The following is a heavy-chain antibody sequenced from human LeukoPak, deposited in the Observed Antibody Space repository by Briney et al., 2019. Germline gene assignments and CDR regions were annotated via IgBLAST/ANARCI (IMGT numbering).Heavy chain of an antibody. D-gene: IGHD3-10*01. CDR2: INHSGST. Sequence: PSETLSLTCAVYGGSFSGYYWSWIRQPPGKGLEWIGEINHSGSTNYNPSLKSRVTISVDTSKNQFPLKLSSVTAADTAVYYCARHTSYYGSGSYYTYYFDYWGQGTLVTVSS. J-gene: IGHJ4*02. CDR1: GGSFSGYY. CDR3: ARHTSYYGSGSYYTYYFDY. V-gene: IGHV4-34*01.